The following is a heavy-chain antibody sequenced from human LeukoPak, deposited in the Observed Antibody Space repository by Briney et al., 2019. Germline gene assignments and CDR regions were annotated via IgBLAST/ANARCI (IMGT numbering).Heavy chain of an antibody. D-gene: IGHD3-10*01. CDR1: GYTFTTYG. CDR2: ISAYTGNT. J-gene: IGHJ4*02. V-gene: IGHV1-18*01. CDR3: ARIDYYGSGSYYKVTFDY. Sequence: ASVKVSCKASGYTFTTYGINWVRQAPGQGLEWVGWISAYTGNTNYAQNLQGRVTMTTDTSTSTAYMELRSLRSDDTAVYYCARIDYYGSGSYYKVTFDYWGQGTLVTVSS.